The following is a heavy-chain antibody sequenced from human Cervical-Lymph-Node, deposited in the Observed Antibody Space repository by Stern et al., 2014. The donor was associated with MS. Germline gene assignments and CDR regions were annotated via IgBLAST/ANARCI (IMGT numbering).Heavy chain of an antibody. J-gene: IGHJ4*02. D-gene: IGHD5-24*01. Sequence: VQLVESGGGVVQPGSSLRLSCAASGFTLSNFGMHWVRQAPGKGLELVGILWYDGSNKYYADSVKGRFTISRDNSKNTVYLHMNSLRAEDTAVYYCARDAYNQYFDYWGQGTLVTVSS. CDR3: ARDAYNQYFDY. V-gene: IGHV3-33*01. CDR2: LWYDGSNK. CDR1: GFTLSNFG.